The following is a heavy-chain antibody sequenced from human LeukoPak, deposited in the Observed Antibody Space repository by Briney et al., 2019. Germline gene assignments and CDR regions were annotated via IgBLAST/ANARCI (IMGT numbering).Heavy chain of an antibody. Sequence: PGGSLRLSCAASGFTFSSYGMSWVRQAPGKGLEWVSDISGSGIGTYYADSVKGRFTISRDNSKNTLYLQMNSLRAEETAVYYCAKDRVGAILYFDNWGQGTLVTVSS. J-gene: IGHJ4*02. CDR2: ISGSGIGT. CDR1: GFTFSSYG. CDR3: AKDRVGAILYFDN. V-gene: IGHV3-23*01. D-gene: IGHD1-26*01.